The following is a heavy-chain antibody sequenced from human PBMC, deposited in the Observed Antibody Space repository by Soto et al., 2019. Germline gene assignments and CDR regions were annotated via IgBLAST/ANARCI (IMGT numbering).Heavy chain of an antibody. V-gene: IGHV1-69*06. J-gene: IGHJ4*02. Sequence: SSVNVSWKGSGESFSGYASSWGRQAPGQGLEWMGGIIPIFGTANYAQKFQGRVTITADKSTSTAYMELSSLRSEDTAVYYCARLVTRLPLYYFDYRGQGTLVTVSS. CDR3: ARLVTRLPLYYFDY. CDR2: IIPIFGTA. CDR1: GESFSGYA. D-gene: IGHD5-12*01.